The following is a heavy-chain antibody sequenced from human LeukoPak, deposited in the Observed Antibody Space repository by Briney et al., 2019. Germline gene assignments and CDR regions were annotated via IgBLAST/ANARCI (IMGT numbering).Heavy chain of an antibody. CDR1: GFTVSSNY. D-gene: IGHD6-19*01. V-gene: IGHV3-53*01. J-gene: IGHJ4*02. CDR3: ARALRSSGRMGGGWDY. CDR2: IYSGGST. Sequence: GGSLRLSCAASGFTVSSNYMSWVRQGPGKGLEWVSVIYSGGSTYYADSVKGRFTISRDNAKNSLYLQMNSLRAEDTAVYYCARALRSSGRMGGGWDYWGQGTLVTVSS.